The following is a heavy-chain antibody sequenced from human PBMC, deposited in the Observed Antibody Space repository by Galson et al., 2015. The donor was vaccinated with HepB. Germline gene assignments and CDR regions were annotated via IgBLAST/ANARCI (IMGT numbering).Heavy chain of an antibody. Sequence: SLRLSCAASGFTFSSYWMSWVRQAPGKGLEWVANIKQDGSEKYSVDSVKGRFTISRDNAKNSLYLQMNSLRAEDTAVYYCARDDYDFWSGGNWFDPWGQGTLVTVSS. J-gene: IGHJ5*02. CDR2: IKQDGSEK. CDR3: ARDDYDFWSGGNWFDP. D-gene: IGHD3-3*01. CDR1: GFTFSSYW. V-gene: IGHV3-7*03.